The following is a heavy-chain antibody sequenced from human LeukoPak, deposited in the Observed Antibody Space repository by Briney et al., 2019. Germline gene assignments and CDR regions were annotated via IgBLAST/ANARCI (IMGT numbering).Heavy chain of an antibody. D-gene: IGHD5-24*01. CDR1: GFTFSNYW. Sequence: GGSLRLSCAASGFTFSNYWMIWVRQAPGKGLEWVANIQQDDGQKRYADSVGGRFTVSRDNAQTSLYLHMNSLRAEDTAVYYCARASNPWLQLSWGQGTLVTVSS. J-gene: IGHJ4*02. CDR3: ARASNPWLQLS. CDR2: IQQDDGQK. V-gene: IGHV3-7*05.